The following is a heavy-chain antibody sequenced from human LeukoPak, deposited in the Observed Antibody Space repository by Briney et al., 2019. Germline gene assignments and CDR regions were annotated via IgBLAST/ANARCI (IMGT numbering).Heavy chain of an antibody. D-gene: IGHD3-16*02. Sequence: GGSLRLPCAASGFTFSSYAMSWVRQAPGKGLEWVSAISGSGGSTYYADSVKGRFTISRDNSKNTLYLQMNSLRAEDTAVYCCAKDLAMITFGGVIGYWGQGTLVTVSS. V-gene: IGHV3-23*01. CDR1: GFTFSSYA. CDR2: ISGSGGST. CDR3: AKDLAMITFGGVIGY. J-gene: IGHJ4*02.